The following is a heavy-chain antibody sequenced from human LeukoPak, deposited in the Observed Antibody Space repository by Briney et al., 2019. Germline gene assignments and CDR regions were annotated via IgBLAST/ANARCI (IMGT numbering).Heavy chain of an antibody. Sequence: GRSLRLSCAASGFTFSSYAMHWVRQAPGKGLEWVAVISYDGSNKYYADSVKGRFTISRESSLNTLYLQMNSLRVEDTAVYYCAKDVRTEAAAMNYWGQGSLVIVSS. CDR1: GFTFSSYA. D-gene: IGHD2-2*01. CDR3: AKDVRTEAAAMNY. V-gene: IGHV3-30-3*01. J-gene: IGHJ4*02. CDR2: ISYDGSNK.